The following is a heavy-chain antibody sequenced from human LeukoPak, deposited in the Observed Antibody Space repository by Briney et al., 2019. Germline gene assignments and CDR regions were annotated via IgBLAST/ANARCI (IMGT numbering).Heavy chain of an antibody. CDR1: GYTFTSYD. J-gene: IGHJ5*02. CDR2: MNPNSGNT. CDR3: ARVRGIAAAGRSGFGWFDP. V-gene: IGHV1-8*01. D-gene: IGHD6-13*01. Sequence: ASVKVSCKASGYTFTSYDINWVRQATGQGREWMGWMNPNSGNTGYAQKFQGRVTMTRNTSISTAYMELSSLRSEDTAVYYCARVRGIAAAGRSGFGWFDPWGQGTLVTVSS.